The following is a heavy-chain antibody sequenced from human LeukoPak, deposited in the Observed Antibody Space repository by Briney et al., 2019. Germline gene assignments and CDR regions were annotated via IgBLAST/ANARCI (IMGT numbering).Heavy chain of an antibody. J-gene: IGHJ4*02. D-gene: IGHD3-22*01. CDR3: ARDPKPYYYDSSGYYFGFDY. Sequence: ASVKVSCKASGYTFTSYGISWVRQAPGQGLEWMGWISAYNGNTNYAQKLQGRVTMTTDTSTSTAYMELRSLRSDDTAVYYCARDPKPYYYDSSGYYFGFDYWGQGTLVTVSS. CDR1: GYTFTSYG. CDR2: ISAYNGNT. V-gene: IGHV1-18*01.